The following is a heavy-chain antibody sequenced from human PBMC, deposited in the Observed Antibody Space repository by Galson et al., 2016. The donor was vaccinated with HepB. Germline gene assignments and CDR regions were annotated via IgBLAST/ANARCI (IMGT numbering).Heavy chain of an antibody. CDR2: IFPGDSDS. D-gene: IGHD3-22*01. CDR3: ARQLNGYFFDF. V-gene: IGHV5-51*01. CDR1: GYSFSSYW. Sequence: QSGADVKEPGESLKISCKGSGYSFSSYWIGWVRQMPGKGLEWMGVIFPGDSDSRYNPSFEGQITSPLDKSISTAYLQWSSMEASDTAMYFCARQLNGYFFDFWGQGTRITVSS. J-gene: IGHJ4*02.